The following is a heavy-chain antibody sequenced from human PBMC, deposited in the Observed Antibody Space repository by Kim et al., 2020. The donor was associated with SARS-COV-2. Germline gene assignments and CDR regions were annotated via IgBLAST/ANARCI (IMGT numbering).Heavy chain of an antibody. CDR1: GFRFSSYC. J-gene: IGHJ6*02. CDR3: GKQGYIFELNTYDGMDL. CDR2: IYYEGGKK. D-gene: IGHD5-12*01. Sequence: GGSLRLSCAASGFRFSSYCMSWVRQAPGKGLEWVAIIYYEGGKKHYLDSVKGRFTLSRDYSKNTLYLQMTSLTAEDTAVYYCGKQGYIFELNTYDGMDLWGQGTTVTVSS. V-gene: IGHV3-30*18.